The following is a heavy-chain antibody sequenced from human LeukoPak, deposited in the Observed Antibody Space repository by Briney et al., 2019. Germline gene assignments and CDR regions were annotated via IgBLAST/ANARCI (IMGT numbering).Heavy chain of an antibody. CDR1: GFTFDDYA. CDR3: AKDGKSYYYGSGSYYNAFWYFDL. Sequence: PGGSLRLSCAASGFTFDDYAMNWVRQAPGKGLEWVSRISWNSGSIGYADSVKGRFTISRDNAKNSLYLQMNSLRPEDTAFYYCAKDGKSYYYGSGSYYNAFWYFDLWGRGTLVTVSS. J-gene: IGHJ2*01. V-gene: IGHV3-9*01. D-gene: IGHD3-10*01. CDR2: ISWNSGSI.